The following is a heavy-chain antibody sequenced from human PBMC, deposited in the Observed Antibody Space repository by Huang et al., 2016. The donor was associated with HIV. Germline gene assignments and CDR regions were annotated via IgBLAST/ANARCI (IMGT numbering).Heavy chain of an antibody. J-gene: IGHJ4*02. Sequence: QVQLVQSGAEVKKPGSSVKLSCQSSGGGSSSYAISWVRQARGQGLEWMGRIIPIVGTTDYAPRFQGRVTITADESTNTAYIELSSLEYDDTALYYCARSGPRWGLATIWTLVYWGQGTLVTVSS. CDR2: IIPIVGTT. CDR3: ARSGPRWGLATIWTLVY. D-gene: IGHD5-12*01. V-gene: IGHV1-69*11. CDR1: GGGSSSYA.